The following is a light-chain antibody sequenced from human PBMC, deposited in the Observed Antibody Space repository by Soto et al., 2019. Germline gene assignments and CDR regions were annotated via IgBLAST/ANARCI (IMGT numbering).Light chain of an antibody. V-gene: IGKV3-15*01. CDR3: QQYNNWPGT. J-gene: IGKJ1*01. CDR1: QSVSSN. Sequence: EIVMTQSPATLSVSPGERATLSCRASQSVSSNLAWYQQKPGQAPRLLIYGASTRATGIPARFSGSGSGTEFTLTISSLQSEDSAVYYCQQYNNWPGTFGQGNKVEIK. CDR2: GAS.